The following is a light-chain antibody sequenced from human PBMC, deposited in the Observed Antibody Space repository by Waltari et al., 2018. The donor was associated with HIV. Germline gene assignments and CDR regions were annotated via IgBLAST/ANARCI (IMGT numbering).Light chain of an antibody. CDR3: CSYAGTYTWV. CDR2: DVS. Sequence: QSALTQPRSVSGSPGQSVTIPCRGSSTDIGDSNYVPWYQQHPGQVPKLVIFDVSKRPSGVPDRFSGSKSVNTASLTISGLQAEDEADYYCCSYAGTYTWVFGGGTRLTVL. V-gene: IGLV2-11*01. J-gene: IGLJ2*01. CDR1: STDIGDSNY.